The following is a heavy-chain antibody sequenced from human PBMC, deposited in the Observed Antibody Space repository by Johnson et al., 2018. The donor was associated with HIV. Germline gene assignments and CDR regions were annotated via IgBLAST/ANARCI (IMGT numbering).Heavy chain of an antibody. V-gene: IGHV3-30*19. D-gene: IGHD1-26*01. J-gene: IGHJ3*02. CDR1: GFTFSSYG. CDR3: ARVRGGRENAFDI. Sequence: VVQPGRSLRLSCSASGFTFSSYGMHWVRQAPGKGLEWVAVISYDGSNKYYADSVKGRFTISRDNSKNTLSLQMNSPRVEDTALYYCARVRGGRENAFDIWGQGTMVTVSS. CDR2: ISYDGSNK.